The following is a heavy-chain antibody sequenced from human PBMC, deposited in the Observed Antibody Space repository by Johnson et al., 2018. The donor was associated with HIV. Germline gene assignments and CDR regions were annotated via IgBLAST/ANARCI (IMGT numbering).Heavy chain of an antibody. CDR3: TTVLAGTNSFGI. D-gene: IGHD6-19*01. J-gene: IGHJ3*02. V-gene: IGHV3-15*01. CDR2: IKSKTDGGTT. Sequence: VQLVESGGGVVQPGGSLRLSCAASGFTFSSYGMHWVRQAPGKGLEWVGRIKSKTDGGTTDYVAPVKGRFTISRDDSKNTLYLEMNSLRTEDTAVYYCTTVLAGTNSFGIWGQGTMVTVSS. CDR1: GFTFSSYG.